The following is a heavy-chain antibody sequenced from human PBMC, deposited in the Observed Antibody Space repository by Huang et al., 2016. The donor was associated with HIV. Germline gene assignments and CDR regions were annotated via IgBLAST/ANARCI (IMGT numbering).Heavy chain of an antibody. V-gene: IGHV3-30*04. J-gene: IGHJ5*02. CDR2: ISEDGRNK. CDR1: GFTFTNYA. Sequence: QVQLVESGGGLVQPGRSLRLSCAASGFTFTNYAIHWVRQDPGKGLEWVAFISEDGRNKVDADSGKGRFTISRDNSKSTMYLLMNSLRVDDTALYYCARSAVPGDGDWFDPWGQGTLVTVSS. CDR3: ARSAVPGDGDWFDP. D-gene: IGHD6-19*01.